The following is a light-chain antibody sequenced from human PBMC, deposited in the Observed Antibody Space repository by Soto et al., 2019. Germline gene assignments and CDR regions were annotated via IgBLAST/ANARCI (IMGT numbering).Light chain of an antibody. J-gene: IGLJ1*01. CDR2: EGS. CDR3: SSFAGSGDV. V-gene: IGLV2-23*01. CDR1: RSDIGNYNL. Sequence: QSALPQPASVSGSPGQAITISCTGTRSDIGNYNLVSWYQQYPGQAPNLIIYEGSQRPSGVCIRFSGSKSGNTASLTISGIQCEDEDDYYCSSFAGSGDVVGTGTKLTVL.